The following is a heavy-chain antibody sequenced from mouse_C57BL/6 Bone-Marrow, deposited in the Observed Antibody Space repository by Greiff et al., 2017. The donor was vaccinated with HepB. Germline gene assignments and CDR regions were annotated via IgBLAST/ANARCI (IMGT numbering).Heavy chain of an antibody. J-gene: IGHJ4*01. Sequence: QVQLKQPGAELVKPGASVKLSCKASGYTFTSYWMHWVKQRPGQGLEWIGMIHPNSGSTNYNEKFKSKATLTVDKSSSTAYMQLSSLTSEDSAVYYCARSLYGYDGGGYAMDYWGQGTSVTVSS. CDR3: ARSLYGYDGGGYAMDY. CDR1: GYTFTSYW. V-gene: IGHV1-64*01. CDR2: IHPNSGST. D-gene: IGHD2-2*01.